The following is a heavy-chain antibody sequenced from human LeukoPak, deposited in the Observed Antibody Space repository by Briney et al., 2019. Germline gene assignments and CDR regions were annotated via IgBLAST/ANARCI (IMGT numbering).Heavy chain of an antibody. CDR1: GVSFSGYY. Sequence: PSETLSRTRAGYGVSFSGYYWGWIGQPPGKGLEGIGYIYYCGTANYNPSLKSRVTISVDTSKNQFSLKLSSVTAADTAVYYCARVSRVAAAGYYYYYYYMDVWGKGTTVTVSS. CDR3: ARVSRVAAAGYYYYYYYMDV. CDR2: IYYCGTA. D-gene: IGHD6-13*01. V-gene: IGHV4-34*11. J-gene: IGHJ6*03.